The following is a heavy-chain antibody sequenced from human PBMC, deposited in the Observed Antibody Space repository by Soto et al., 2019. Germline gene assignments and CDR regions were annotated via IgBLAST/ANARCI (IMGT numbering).Heavy chain of an antibody. J-gene: IGHJ4*02. D-gene: IGHD6-19*01. V-gene: IGHV4-59*12. CDR2: IYYSGST. CDR1: GGYIISYY. Sequence: LQPMSVTCTVAGGYIISYYCSWIRQPPGKGLEWIGYIYYSGSTNYNPSLKSRVTISVDTSKNEFALRLNSVTAADTAVYYCGRERNSGWSDYWGQGTLVTVSS. CDR3: GRERNSGWSDY.